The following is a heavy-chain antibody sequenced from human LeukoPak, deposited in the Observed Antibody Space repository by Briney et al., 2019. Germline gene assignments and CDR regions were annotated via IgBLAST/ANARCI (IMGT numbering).Heavy chain of an antibody. CDR3: ARQNDFRLDY. J-gene: IGHJ4*02. CDR2: IYPGDSDT. D-gene: IGHD3-3*01. CDR1: GYSLTSYW. Sequence: GESLKISCKGSGYSLTSYWVAWVRQLPGKGLEWMGIIYPGDSDTRYSPSLQGQVTISVDTSIGTAYLQWSSLKASDTAIYYCARQNDFRLDYWGQGTLVTVSS. V-gene: IGHV5-51*01.